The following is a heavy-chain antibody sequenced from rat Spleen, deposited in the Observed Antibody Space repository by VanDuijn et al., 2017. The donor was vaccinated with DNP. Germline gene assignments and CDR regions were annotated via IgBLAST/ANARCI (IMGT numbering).Heavy chain of an antibody. CDR1: GFTFSNCN. Sequence: EVQLVESGGDLVQSGRSLKVSCAASGFTFSNCNMAWVRQAPKKVLEWVATISYDGSSTYYRDSVKGRFTISRDFAKTTLYLQMDSLRSEDSATYYCTTRGIYGGYDYWGQGVMVTVSS. CDR2: ISYDGSST. J-gene: IGHJ2*01. D-gene: IGHD1-11*01. V-gene: IGHV5S10*01. CDR3: TTRGIYGGYDY.